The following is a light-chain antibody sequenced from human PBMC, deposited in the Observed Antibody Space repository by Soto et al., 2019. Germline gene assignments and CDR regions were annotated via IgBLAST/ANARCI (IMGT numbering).Light chain of an antibody. CDR2: AAP. CDR3: QQTNSFPLT. J-gene: IGKJ4*01. Sequence: DIQMTQSPSSVSASVGDRVTITCRTSQGISTWLAWFQQKPGKAPKPLIAAAPKLQSGVPSRFIGSGSGTDFTLTINSLQPEDFATYYCQQTNSFPLTFGGGTKVDIK. CDR1: QGISTW. V-gene: IGKV1D-12*01.